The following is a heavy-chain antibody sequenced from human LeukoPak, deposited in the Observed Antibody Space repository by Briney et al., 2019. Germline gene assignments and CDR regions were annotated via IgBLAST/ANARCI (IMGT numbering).Heavy chain of an antibody. V-gene: IGHV3-74*01. CDR1: GFTFSSYW. Sequence: GGSLRLSCAASGFTFSSYWMHWVGQAPGKGLVWVSRINSDGSSTSYADSVKGRFTISRDNAKNTLYLQMNSLRAEDTAVYYCARASQLLWFGELLGGAFDIWGQGTMVTVSS. J-gene: IGHJ3*02. CDR3: ARASQLLWFGELLGGAFDI. CDR2: INSDGSST. D-gene: IGHD3-10*01.